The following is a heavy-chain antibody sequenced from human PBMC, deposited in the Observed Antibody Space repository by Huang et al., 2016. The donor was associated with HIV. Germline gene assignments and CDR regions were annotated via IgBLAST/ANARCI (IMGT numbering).Heavy chain of an antibody. V-gene: IGHV4-34*01. CDR3: AREKAADSAWYGVYYFDY. CDR2: INHSGKT. D-gene: IGHD6-19*01. Sequence: QVQLRQWGAGLVKPSETLSLTCAVYGGSFSGYYWTWIRQSPGKGLEWIEEINHSGKTNYQPSLKSRVTISKDTAKNQFSLQLTSVSAADTGVYFCAREKAADSAWYGVYYFDYWGEGALVTVTS. CDR1: GGSFSGYY. J-gene: IGHJ4*02.